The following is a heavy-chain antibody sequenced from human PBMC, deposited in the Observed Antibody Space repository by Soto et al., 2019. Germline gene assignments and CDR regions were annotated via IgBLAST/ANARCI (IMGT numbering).Heavy chain of an antibody. CDR3: ARSLKRADAFDI. CDR2: INPNSGAT. CDR1: GYTFTDYY. Sequence: SGYTFTDYYMHWVRQAPGQGLEWMGWINPNSGATNYAQKFQGRITMTRDTSITTAYMELSRLRSDDTADTAIYYCARSLKRADAFDIWGQGTMVTVSS. V-gene: IGHV1-2*02. J-gene: IGHJ3*02.